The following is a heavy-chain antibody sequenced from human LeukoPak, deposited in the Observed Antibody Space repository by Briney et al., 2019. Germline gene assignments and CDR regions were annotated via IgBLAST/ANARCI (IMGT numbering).Heavy chain of an antibody. J-gene: IGHJ4*02. CDR2: INPAGSET. V-gene: IGHV3-7*01. Sequence: GGSLRLSCAASGFSFSAYWMTWVRQAPGTGLEWVANINPAGSETYYVDPVKGRFSISRDNAKNFVYLQMNSLRAEDTALYHCARFGYVAAVDVWGQGTPVTVSS. CDR1: GFSFSAYW. CDR3: ARFGYVAAVDV. D-gene: IGHD2-15*01.